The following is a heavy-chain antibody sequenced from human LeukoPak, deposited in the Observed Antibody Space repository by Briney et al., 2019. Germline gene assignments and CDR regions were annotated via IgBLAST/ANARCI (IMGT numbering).Heavy chain of an antibody. Sequence: PGGSLRLSCAASGFTFSRYWMSWVRQAPGKGLEWVSAISGSGGSTYYADSVKGRFTISRDNAKNSLYLQMNSLRAEDTAVYYCARVGVGYSSSWLVDYWGQGTLVTVSS. J-gene: IGHJ4*02. CDR3: ARVGVGYSSSWLVDY. V-gene: IGHV3-21*01. CDR2: ISGSGGST. D-gene: IGHD6-13*01. CDR1: GFTFSRYW.